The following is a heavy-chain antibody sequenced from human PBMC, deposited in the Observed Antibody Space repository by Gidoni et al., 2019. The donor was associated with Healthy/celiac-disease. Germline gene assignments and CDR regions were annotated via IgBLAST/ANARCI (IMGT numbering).Heavy chain of an antibody. CDR3: AKGWGSSSRRSYDYYGMDV. D-gene: IGHD6-6*01. Sequence: QVQLVESVGGVVPPGRSLILSCSASGFTFSRYGLRWVRQAPGKGLEWVAVRSQDGSNKYYEDSVKGRFTISRDNSKNTLYLQMNSLRAEDTAVYYCAKGWGSSSRRSYDYYGMDVWGQGTTVTVSS. CDR2: RSQDGSNK. V-gene: IGHV3-30*18. J-gene: IGHJ6*02. CDR1: GFTFSRYG.